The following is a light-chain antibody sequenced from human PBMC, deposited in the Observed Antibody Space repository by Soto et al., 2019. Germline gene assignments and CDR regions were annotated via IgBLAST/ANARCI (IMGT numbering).Light chain of an antibody. CDR3: QQYNGYSTWT. V-gene: IGKV1-5*01. J-gene: IGKJ1*01. CDR1: KSVSIW. CDR2: DAS. Sequence: IPRTQSPSTLSSSVGDTVTLTCRASKSVSIWLVCYQQKPGKAPKVLLWDASTLQRGVSSRFSGTGSGTEFTLTISNLQTEDFATYYCQQYNGYSTWTFGQGTKVDIK.